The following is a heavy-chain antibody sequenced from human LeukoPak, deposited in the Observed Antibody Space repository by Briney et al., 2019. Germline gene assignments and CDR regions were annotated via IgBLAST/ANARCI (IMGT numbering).Heavy chain of an antibody. CDR1: GFTFSSYG. J-gene: IGHJ4*02. D-gene: IGHD2-2*01. Sequence: PGRSLRLSCAASGFTFSSYGMHWVRQAPGKGLEWVSVISYDGSNKYYADSVKGRFAISRDNSKNTLYLQMNSLRAEDTAVYYCAKQASRYCSSTSCYGIATVDYWGQGTLVTVSS. CDR3: AKQASRYCSSTSCYGIATVDY. V-gene: IGHV3-30*18. CDR2: ISYDGSNK.